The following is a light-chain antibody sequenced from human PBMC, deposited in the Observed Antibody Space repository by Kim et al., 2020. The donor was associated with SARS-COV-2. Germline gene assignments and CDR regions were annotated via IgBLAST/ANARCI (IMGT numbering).Light chain of an antibody. J-gene: IGKJ1*01. CDR2: AAS. Sequence: DIQMTQSPSSLSASVGDRVTLTCRASQSISSYLNWYQQKPGKAPTLLIYAASSLQRGVPSRFSGSGSGTDFTLTISSLQPEDIATYYCQQNYSTPRTFGQGTKVDIK. CDR3: QQNYSTPRT. V-gene: IGKV1-39*01. CDR1: QSISSY.